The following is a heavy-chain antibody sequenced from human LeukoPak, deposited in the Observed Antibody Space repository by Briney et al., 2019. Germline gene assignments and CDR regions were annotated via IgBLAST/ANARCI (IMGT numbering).Heavy chain of an antibody. V-gene: IGHV4-30-4*01. Sequence: PSETLSLTCTVSGGSISSGNYYWTWIRQPPGKGLEWIGYIYYSGSTFYNPSLKSRVTISVDTSKNEFSLKLSSVTAADTAVYYCAREFWSGSYSDKWGQGTLVTVSS. CDR1: GGSISSGNYY. J-gene: IGHJ4*02. CDR2: IYYSGST. CDR3: AREFWSGSYSDK. D-gene: IGHD3-3*01.